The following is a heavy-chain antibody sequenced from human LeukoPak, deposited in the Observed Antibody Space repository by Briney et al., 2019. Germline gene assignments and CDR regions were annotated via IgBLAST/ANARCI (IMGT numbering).Heavy chain of an antibody. V-gene: IGHV3-30*18. Sequence: AGSLRLSCAATGFTYSSYGMHWVRQAPGKGLEWVAVISYDGSNKYYADSVKGRFTISRDNSKNTLYLQMNSLRAEDTAVYYCAKPHWYSSGWYYFDYWGQGTLVTVSS. CDR3: AKPHWYSSGWYYFDY. CDR2: ISYDGSNK. CDR1: GFTYSSYG. D-gene: IGHD6-19*01. J-gene: IGHJ4*02.